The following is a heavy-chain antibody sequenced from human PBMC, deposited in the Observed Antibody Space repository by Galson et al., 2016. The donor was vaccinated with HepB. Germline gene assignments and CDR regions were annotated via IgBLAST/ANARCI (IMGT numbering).Heavy chain of an antibody. CDR3: AVRLLRIDWALDH. CDR2: IDPSDSYP. V-gene: IGHV5-10-1*01. D-gene: IGHD2-21*01. J-gene: IGHJ4*02. Sequence: QSGAEVKKTGESLRISCKGSAYSFTTDWINWVRQVPGRGLEWMGRIDPSDSYPNYSPSFQGHVNMSVDKSINTAYLQWTSLKASDTAIYYCAVRLLRIDWALDHWGQGTLVTVSS. CDR1: AYSFTTDW.